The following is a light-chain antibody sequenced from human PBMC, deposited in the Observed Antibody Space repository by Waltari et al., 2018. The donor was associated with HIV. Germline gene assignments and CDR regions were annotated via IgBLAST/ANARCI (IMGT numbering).Light chain of an antibody. V-gene: IGLV1-47*01. Sequence: QPVLTQLPSVSGTPGQTVTISCSGSDSNIGTSSVYWYQVLPGTTPRLLIFSNHERPSGVPGRFSGSKSGASASLTIFGLRSEDEADYYCSTWDKTQSAQVFGGGTKLTV. CDR2: SNH. CDR3: STWDKTQSAQV. CDR1: DSNIGTSS. J-gene: IGLJ3*02.